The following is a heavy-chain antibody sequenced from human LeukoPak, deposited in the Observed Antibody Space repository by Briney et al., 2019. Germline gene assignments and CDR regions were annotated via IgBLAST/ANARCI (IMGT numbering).Heavy chain of an antibody. CDR1: GGTFSNYS. CDR3: ARDRVDFNDRSGFVVVASDI. Sequence: GASVKVSCKAPGGTFSNYSLSWVRQAPGQGLEWMGRVIPRPGRSSYEPKFQGRVTITADRSTDTAYMELFSLRSEDTAVYYCARDRVDFNDRSGFVVVASDIWGQGTMVTVSS. V-gene: IGHV1-69*04. CDR2: VIPRPGRS. J-gene: IGHJ3*02. D-gene: IGHD3-22*01.